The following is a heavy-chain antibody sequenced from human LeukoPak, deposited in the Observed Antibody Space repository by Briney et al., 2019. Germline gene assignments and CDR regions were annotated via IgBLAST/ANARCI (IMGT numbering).Heavy chain of an antibody. J-gene: IGHJ5*02. CDR1: GGSFSGYY. D-gene: IGHD2-15*01. CDR2: INHSGST. V-gene: IGHV4-34*01. Sequence: SETLSLTCAVYGGSFSGYYWSWIRQPPGKGLEWIGEINHSGSTNYNPSLKSRVTISVDTSKNQFSLKLSSVTAADTAVYYCARPYCSGGSCYGVFDPWGQGTLVTVSS. CDR3: ARPYCSGGSCYGVFDP.